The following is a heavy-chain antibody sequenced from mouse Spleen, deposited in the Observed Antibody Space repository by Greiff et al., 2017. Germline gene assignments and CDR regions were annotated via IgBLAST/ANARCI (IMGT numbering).Heavy chain of an antibody. J-gene: IGHJ3*01. D-gene: IGHD1-2*01. CDR2: INPNNGGT. CDR1: GYTFTDYY. Sequence: VQLQQSGPELVKPGASVKISCKASGYTFTDYYMNWVKQSHGKSLEWIGDINPNNGGTSYNQKFKGKATLTVDKSSSTAYMELRSLTSEDSAVYYCARLTTAPAWFAYWGQGTLVTVSA. V-gene: IGHV1-26*01. CDR3: ARLTTAPAWFAY.